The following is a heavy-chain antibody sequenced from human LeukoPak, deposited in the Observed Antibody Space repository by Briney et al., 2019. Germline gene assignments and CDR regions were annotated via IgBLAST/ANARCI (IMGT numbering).Heavy chain of an antibody. V-gene: IGHV3-11*01. CDR2: ISSSGSTI. D-gene: IGHD6-13*01. CDR1: GFTFSDYY. Sequence: GGSLRLSCAASGFTFSDYYMSWIRQAPGKGLEWVSYISSSGSTIYYADSVKGRFTTSRDNAKNSLYLQMNSLRAEDTAVYYCARDVLGYSSSWYTFDYWGQGTLVTVSS. CDR3: ARDVLGYSSSWYTFDY. J-gene: IGHJ4*02.